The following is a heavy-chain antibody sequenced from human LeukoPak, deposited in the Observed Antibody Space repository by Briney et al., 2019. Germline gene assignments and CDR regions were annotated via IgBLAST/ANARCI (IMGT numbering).Heavy chain of an antibody. J-gene: IGHJ4*02. CDR1: GGSISSGDYY. CDR2: MFYNGAT. V-gene: IGHV4-39*07. D-gene: IGHD6-19*01. Sequence: PSETLSLTCSVSGGSISSGDYYWGWIRQPPGKGLEWIGTMFYNGATKSNPSLSSRVTMSIDTSKNQFSLKLRSATAADTAVYYCAREARFALPVVGSGDYLGQGTLVTVSS. CDR3: AREARFALPVVGSGDY.